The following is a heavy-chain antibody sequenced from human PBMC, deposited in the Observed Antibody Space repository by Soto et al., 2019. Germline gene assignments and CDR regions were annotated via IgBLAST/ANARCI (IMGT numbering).Heavy chain of an antibody. Sequence: GGSLRLSCAASGFTFSSYGMHWVRQAPGKGLEWVAVISYDGSNKYYADSVKGRFTISRDNSKNTLYLQMNSLRAEDTSVYYCAKDPHSSGYYHFDYWGQGTLVTVSS. D-gene: IGHD3-22*01. CDR1: GFTFSSYG. V-gene: IGHV3-30*18. J-gene: IGHJ4*02. CDR2: ISYDGSNK. CDR3: AKDPHSSGYYHFDY.